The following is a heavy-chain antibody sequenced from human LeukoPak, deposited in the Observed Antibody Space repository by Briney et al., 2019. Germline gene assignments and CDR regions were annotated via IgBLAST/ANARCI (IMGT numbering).Heavy chain of an antibody. Sequence: GGSLRLSCAASGFTFSSYWMSWVRQAPGKGLEWVANIKQDGSEKYYADSVKGRFTISRDNSKNTLYLQMNSLRAEDTAVYYCANSRDYGPFDYWGQGTLVTVSS. J-gene: IGHJ4*02. CDR3: ANSRDYGPFDY. V-gene: IGHV3-7*01. CDR2: IKQDGSEK. CDR1: GFTFSSYW. D-gene: IGHD4-17*01.